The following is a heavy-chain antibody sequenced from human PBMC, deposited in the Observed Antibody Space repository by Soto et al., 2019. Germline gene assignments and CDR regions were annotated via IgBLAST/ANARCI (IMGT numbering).Heavy chain of an antibody. CDR2: IYPGDSDT. D-gene: IGHD2-15*01. Sequence: GESLKISCKGSGYSFTSYWIGWVRQMPGKGLEWMGIIYPGDSDTRYSPSFQGQVTISADKSISTAYLQWSSLKASDTAMYYCARCSSKLFYSVEYYYYYMDVWGKGTTVTVSS. J-gene: IGHJ6*03. CDR3: ARCSSKLFYSVEYYYYYMDV. V-gene: IGHV5-51*01. CDR1: GYSFTSYW.